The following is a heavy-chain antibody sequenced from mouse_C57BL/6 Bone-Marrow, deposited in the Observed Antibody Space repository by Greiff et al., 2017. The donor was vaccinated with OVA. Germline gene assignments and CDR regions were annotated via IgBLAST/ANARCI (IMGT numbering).Heavy chain of an antibody. Sequence: QVQLQQPGAELVKPGASVKLSCKASGYTFTSYWMHWVKQRPGQGLEWIGMIHPNSGSTNYNEKFKSKATLTVDKSSSTAYMQLSSLTSEDSAVYYCARIYYYGSSPYYYAMDYWGQGTSVTVSS. CDR3: ARIYYYGSSPYYYAMDY. D-gene: IGHD1-1*01. J-gene: IGHJ4*01. CDR1: GYTFTSYW. CDR2: IHPNSGST. V-gene: IGHV1-64*01.